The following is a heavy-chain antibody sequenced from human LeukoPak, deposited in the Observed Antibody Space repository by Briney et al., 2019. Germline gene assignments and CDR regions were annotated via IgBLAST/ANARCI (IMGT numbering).Heavy chain of an antibody. CDR3: ARTTTVTTGGWFDP. Sequence: SETLSLTCTVSGGSISSSSYYWSWIRQPPGKGLEWIGYIYYSGSTNYNPSLKSRVTISVDTSKNQFSLKLSSVTAADTAVYYCARTTTVTTGGWFDPWGQGTLDTVSS. J-gene: IGHJ5*02. CDR2: IYYSGST. V-gene: IGHV4-61*01. CDR1: GGSISSSSYY. D-gene: IGHD4-17*01.